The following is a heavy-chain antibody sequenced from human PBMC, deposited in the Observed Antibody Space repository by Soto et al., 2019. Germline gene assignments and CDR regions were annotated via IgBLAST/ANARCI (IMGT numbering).Heavy chain of an antibody. J-gene: IGHJ5*02. V-gene: IGHV4-39*01. Sequence: QLQLQESGPGLVKPSETLSLTCTVSSGSISSGSYYWGWIRQPPGKGLEWIGSIYYSGSTYYNPSLKSRVTISVDTSKNQFSLKLSSVTAADTAVYYYARQLGPHNWFDPWGQGTLVTVSS. CDR3: ARQLGPHNWFDP. CDR2: IYYSGST. CDR1: SGSISSGSYY.